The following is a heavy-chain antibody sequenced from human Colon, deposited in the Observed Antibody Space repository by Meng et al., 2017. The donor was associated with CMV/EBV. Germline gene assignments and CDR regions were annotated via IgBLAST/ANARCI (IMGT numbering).Heavy chain of an antibody. CDR3: ARDISGGNGGDH. Sequence: CTASGYTFTSFYMHWVRQAPGQGLEWMGIINPSGGSTNYAQKFQGRVTMTSDTSTSTVYLELSSLRSEDTAVYYCARDISGGNGGDHWGQGTLVTVSP. CDR2: INPSGGST. D-gene: IGHD2-15*01. CDR1: GYTFTSFY. J-gene: IGHJ4*02. V-gene: IGHV1-46*01.